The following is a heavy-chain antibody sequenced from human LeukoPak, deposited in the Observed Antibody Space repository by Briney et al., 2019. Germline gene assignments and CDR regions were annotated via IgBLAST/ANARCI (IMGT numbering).Heavy chain of an antibody. D-gene: IGHD1-7*01. Sequence: SETLSLTCTVSGGSVSSGSYYWSWIRQPPGKGLEWIGYIYYSGSTNYNPSLKSRVTISVDTSKNQFSLKLSSVTAADTAVYYCARWKLDWNYGDWFNPWGQGTLVTVSS. V-gene: IGHV4-61*01. J-gene: IGHJ5*02. CDR3: ARWKLDWNYGDWFNP. CDR1: GGSVSSGSYY. CDR2: IYYSGST.